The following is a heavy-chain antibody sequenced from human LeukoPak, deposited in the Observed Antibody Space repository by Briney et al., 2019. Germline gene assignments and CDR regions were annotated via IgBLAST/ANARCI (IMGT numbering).Heavy chain of an antibody. Sequence: GGSLRLSGAASGFTFTTYWMHWVRQAQGKGRVWVSHINSDGSITSYADSVKGRFTISRDNAKNTLYLQMNSLRAEDTAVYYCARDAVDTANAVWGQGTTVTVSS. CDR3: ARDAVDTANAV. J-gene: IGHJ6*02. D-gene: IGHD5-18*01. CDR1: GFTFTTYW. CDR2: INSDGSIT. V-gene: IGHV3-74*01.